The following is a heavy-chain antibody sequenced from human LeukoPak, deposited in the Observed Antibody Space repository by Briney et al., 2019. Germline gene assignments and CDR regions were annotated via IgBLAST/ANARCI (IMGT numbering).Heavy chain of an antibody. J-gene: IGHJ4*02. CDR1: GGTFSSYA. V-gene: IGHV1-69*13. D-gene: IGHD6-13*01. Sequence: SVKVSCKASGGTFSSYAISWVRQAPGQGLEWMGGIIPIFGTANYAQKFQGRVTITADESTSTAYMELSSLRSEDTAVYYCASSSLTGGSTYYFDYWGQGTLVTVSA. CDR3: ASSSLTGGSTYYFDY. CDR2: IIPIFGTA.